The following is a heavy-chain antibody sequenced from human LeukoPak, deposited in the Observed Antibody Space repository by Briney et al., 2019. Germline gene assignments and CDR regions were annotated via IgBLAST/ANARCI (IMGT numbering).Heavy chain of an antibody. J-gene: IGHJ4*02. CDR3: ARGNNWNDLDY. CDR2: INEDGSVK. D-gene: IGHD1-1*01. V-gene: IGHV3-7*01. CDR1: GFTFTNCW. Sequence: GGSLRLSCAASGFTFTNCWMTWVRQAPGKGLEWLTNINEDGSVKHYVDSVRGRFTISRDNAKSSLYLQMNSLRAEDTAVYYCARGNNWNDLDYWGQGTLVTVSS.